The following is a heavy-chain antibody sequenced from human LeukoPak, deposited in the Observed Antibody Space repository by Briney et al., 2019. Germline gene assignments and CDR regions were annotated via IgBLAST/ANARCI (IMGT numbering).Heavy chain of an antibody. V-gene: IGHV4-34*01. J-gene: IGHJ5*02. CDR2: INHSGST. CDR1: GGSFSGYY. CDR3: ARHRQWERPSSTPWDWFDP. D-gene: IGHD2/OR15-2a*01. Sequence: SETLSLTCAVYGGSFSGYYWSWIRQPPGKGLEWIGEINHSGSTNYNPSLKSRVTISVDTSKNQFSLKLSSVTAADTAVYYCARHRQWERPSSTPWDWFDPWGQGTLVTVSS.